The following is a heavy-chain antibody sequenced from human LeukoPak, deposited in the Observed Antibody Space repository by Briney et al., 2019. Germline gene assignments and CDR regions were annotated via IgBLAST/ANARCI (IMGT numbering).Heavy chain of an antibody. D-gene: IGHD6-19*01. J-gene: IGHJ5*01. CDR1: GGSFSGYY. CDR2: INHGGST. Sequence: SETLSLTCAVYGGSFSGYYWSWIRQPPGKGLEWIGEINHGGSTNYNPSLKSRVTISVDTSKNQFSLKLSSVTAADTAVYYCAKSSGWFDYWGQGTLVTVSS. CDR3: AKSSGWFDY. V-gene: IGHV4-34*01.